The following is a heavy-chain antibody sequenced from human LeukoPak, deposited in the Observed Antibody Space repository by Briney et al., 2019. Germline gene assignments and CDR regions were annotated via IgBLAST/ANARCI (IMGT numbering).Heavy chain of an antibody. CDR1: GGSISSGDYY. CDR2: IYYSGST. CDR3: ARDLLNEGNHLDY. V-gene: IGHV4-30-4*01. Sequence: SETLSLTCTVSGGSISSGDYYWSWIRQPPGKGLEWIGYIYYSGSTYYNPSLKSRVTISVDTSKNQFSLKLSSVTAADTAVYYCARDLLNEGNHLDYWGQGTLVTVSP. J-gene: IGHJ4*02. D-gene: IGHD4-23*01.